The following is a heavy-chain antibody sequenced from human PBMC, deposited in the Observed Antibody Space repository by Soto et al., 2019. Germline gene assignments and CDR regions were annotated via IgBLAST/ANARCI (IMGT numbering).Heavy chain of an antibody. J-gene: IGHJ4*02. Sequence: TLPLTCTVSGGSIPSGDYYWSWIRQPPGKGLEWIGYIYYSGSTYYNPSLKSRITVSADTSKNQLSLNLSSVTAADTAMYDCAAGPPWEGHFDDCGQVTLVTVTS. CDR2: IYYSGST. CDR3: AAGPPWEGHFDD. CDR1: GGSIPSGDYY. D-gene: IGHD1-26*01. V-gene: IGHV4-30-4*01.